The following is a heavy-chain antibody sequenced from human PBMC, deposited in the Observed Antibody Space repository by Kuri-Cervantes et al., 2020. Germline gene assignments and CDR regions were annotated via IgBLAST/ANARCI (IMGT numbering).Heavy chain of an antibody. Sequence: LSLTCAASGFTFSSYAMHWVRQAPGKGLEWVAVISYDGSNKYYADSVKGRFTISRDNSKNTLYLQMNSLRAEDAAVYYCARSLIPAAIFDAFDIWGQGTMVTVSS. D-gene: IGHD2-2*02. CDR1: GFTFSSYA. CDR3: ARSLIPAAIFDAFDI. J-gene: IGHJ3*02. V-gene: IGHV3-30-3*01. CDR2: ISYDGSNK.